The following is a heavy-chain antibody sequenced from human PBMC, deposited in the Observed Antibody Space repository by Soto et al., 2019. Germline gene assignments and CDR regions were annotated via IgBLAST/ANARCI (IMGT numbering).Heavy chain of an antibody. CDR3: TRSGGVLINYGLDV. D-gene: IGHD1-26*01. V-gene: IGHV3-48*02. Sequence: EVQLVESGGGLVQPGGSLRLSCAASGFTFSNYAMNWVRQAPGKGLEWVSYITGSSSTMYYADSVKGRFTISRDNAKNSLFQQLNSLRDEDTAVYYCTRSGGVLINYGLDVWGQGTTVTVSS. CDR1: GFTFSNYA. CDR2: ITGSSSTM. J-gene: IGHJ6*02.